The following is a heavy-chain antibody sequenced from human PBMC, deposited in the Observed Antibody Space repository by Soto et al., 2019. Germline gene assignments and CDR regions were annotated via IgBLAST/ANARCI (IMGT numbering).Heavy chain of an antibody. CDR2: IYYSGST. Sequence: SETLSHTCTVSGGSSISYYWSWIRQPTGKGLEWIGYIYYSGSTNYNPSLKSRVTISVDTSKNQFSLKLSSVTAADTAVYYCARIVHYDLWSGYYYFYYMDVWGKGTTVTVSS. CDR3: ARIVHYDLWSGYYYFYYMDV. V-gene: IGHV4-59*08. D-gene: IGHD3-3*01. J-gene: IGHJ6*03. CDR1: GGSSISYY.